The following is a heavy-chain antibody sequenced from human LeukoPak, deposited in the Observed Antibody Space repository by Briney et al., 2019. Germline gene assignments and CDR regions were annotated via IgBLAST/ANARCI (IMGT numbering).Heavy chain of an antibody. CDR2: IIPIFGTA. J-gene: IGHJ4*02. CDR3: AIELKPEYSSGWHEPDY. D-gene: IGHD6-19*01. CDR1: GGTFSSYA. Sequence: SVKVSCKASGGTFSSYAISWVRQAPGQGLEWMGGIIPIFGTANYAQKFQGRVTITTDESTSTAYMELSSLRSEGMAVYYCAIELKPEYSSGWHEPDYWGQGTLVTVSS. V-gene: IGHV1-69*05.